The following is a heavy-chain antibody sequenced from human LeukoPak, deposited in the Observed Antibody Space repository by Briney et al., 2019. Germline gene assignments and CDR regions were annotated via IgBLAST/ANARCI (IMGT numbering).Heavy chain of an antibody. J-gene: IGHJ4*02. D-gene: IGHD2-21*01. CDR2: INGDGNTI. V-gene: IGHV3-74*01. Sequence: GGSLRLSCAASGFRFSSYWMHWVRQVPGKGLVWVSRINGDGNTINYADSVKGRFTISRDNAKNTVSLQMNSLRAEDTAVYYCARVEVGGDYSKFDHWGQGTLVTVFS. CDR3: ARVEVGGDYSKFDH. CDR1: GFRFSSYW.